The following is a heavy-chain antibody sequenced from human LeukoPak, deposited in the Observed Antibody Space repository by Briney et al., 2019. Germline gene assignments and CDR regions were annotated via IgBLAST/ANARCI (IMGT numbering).Heavy chain of an antibody. D-gene: IGHD3-22*01. V-gene: IGHV1-69*05. CDR2: IIPIFGTA. CDR1: GGTFSSYA. Sequence: ASVKVSCKASGGTFSSYAISWVRQAPGQGLEWMGGIIPIFGTANYAQKFQGRVTITTDESTSTAYMELSSLRSEDTAVYYCARSQITYYYDSSGYYYYGMDVWGQGTTVTVSS. CDR3: ARSQITYYYDSSGYYYYGMDV. J-gene: IGHJ6*02.